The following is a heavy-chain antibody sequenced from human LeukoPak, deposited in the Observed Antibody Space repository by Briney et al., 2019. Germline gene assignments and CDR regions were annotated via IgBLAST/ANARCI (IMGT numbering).Heavy chain of an antibody. J-gene: IGHJ4*02. Sequence: ASVKVSCKASGYTFTSYGISWVRQAPGQGLEWMGWISPYNGNTRYAQKVQGRVTMTTDTSTSTAYMELRSLRSDDTAVYFCAREFHYGSESYYEDNWGQGTLVIVSS. D-gene: IGHD3-10*01. CDR3: AREFHYGSESYYEDN. V-gene: IGHV1-18*01. CDR1: GYTFTSYG. CDR2: ISPYNGNT.